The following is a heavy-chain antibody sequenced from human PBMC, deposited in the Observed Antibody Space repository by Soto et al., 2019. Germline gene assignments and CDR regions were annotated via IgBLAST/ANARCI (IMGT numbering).Heavy chain of an antibody. V-gene: IGHV4-61*01. CDR3: VREDMSGTYYVDA. CDR2: KYYSGIS. J-gene: IGHJ4*02. D-gene: IGHD1-26*01. Sequence: QVHLQESGPGLLKPSATLSLTCTVTRGSVSSQTHFWTWIRQPPGKGLEWIGYKYYSGISNYDPSLQSRVTMSFDTSKNQVSLRLTSVTASDTAVYFCVREDMSGTYYVDAWCQGALVTVSS. CDR1: RGSVSSQTHF.